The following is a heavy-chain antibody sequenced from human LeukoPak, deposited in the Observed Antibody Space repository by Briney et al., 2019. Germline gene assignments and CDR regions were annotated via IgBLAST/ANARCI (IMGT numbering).Heavy chain of an antibody. Sequence: GGSLRLSCVASGLRFSWGGMHWVRQAPGKGLEWLAFIQYDSSSKYYSDSVKGRFIISRDNSKNTLYLQMNTLRLDDTGVYFCAREESTEVIHALDPWGQGTLVTASS. J-gene: IGHJ5*02. D-gene: IGHD3-10*01. CDR3: AREESTEVIHALDP. CDR1: GLRFSWGG. V-gene: IGHV3-30*19. CDR2: IQYDSSSK.